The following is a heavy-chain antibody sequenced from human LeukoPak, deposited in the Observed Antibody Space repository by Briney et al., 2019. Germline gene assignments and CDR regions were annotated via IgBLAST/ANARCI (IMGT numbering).Heavy chain of an antibody. CDR1: GFTFSSFA. J-gene: IGHJ5*02. V-gene: IGHV3-23*01. CDR3: ARSYYDSSLPNWFDP. D-gene: IGHD3-22*01. Sequence: GGSLRLSCAASGFTFSSFAMSWVRQAPGKGLEWVSVSVISGSGGDSGGSTYYADSVKGRFTISRDDSNNTLYLQMNSLRAEDTAVYYCARSYYDSSLPNWFDPWGQGTLVTVSS. CDR2: ISGSGGDSGGST.